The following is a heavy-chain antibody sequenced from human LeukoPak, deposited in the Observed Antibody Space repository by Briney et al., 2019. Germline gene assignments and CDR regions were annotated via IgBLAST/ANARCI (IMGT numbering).Heavy chain of an antibody. CDR1: GYSISSGYY. V-gene: IGHV4-38-2*01. D-gene: IGHD1-26*01. Sequence: SETLSLTCAVSGYSISSGYYWGWIRQPPGKGLEWIGSIYHSGSTYYNPSLKSRVTISVDTSKNQFSLKLSSVTAADTAVYYCARGGSLSGSYPSAIDYWGQGTLVTVSP. CDR3: ARGGSLSGSYPSAIDY. J-gene: IGHJ4*02. CDR2: IYHSGST.